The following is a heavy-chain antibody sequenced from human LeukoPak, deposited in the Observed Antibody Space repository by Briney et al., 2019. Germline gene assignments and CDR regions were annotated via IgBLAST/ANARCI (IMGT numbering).Heavy chain of an antibody. CDR3: ARDKWELLPPNSFDY. D-gene: IGHD1-26*01. V-gene: IGHV1-2*02. J-gene: IGHJ4*02. Sequence: GASVKVSCKASGYTFTGYYMHWVRQAPGQGLEWMGWINPNSGGTNYAQKFQGRVTMNRDTSISTAYMELSRLRSDDTAVYYCARDKWELLPPNSFDYWGQGTLVTVSS. CDR2: INPNSGGT. CDR1: GYTFTGYY.